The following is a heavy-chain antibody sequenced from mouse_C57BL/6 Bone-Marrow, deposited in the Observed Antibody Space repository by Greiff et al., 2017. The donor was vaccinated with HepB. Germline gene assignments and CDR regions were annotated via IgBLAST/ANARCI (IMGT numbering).Heavy chain of an antibody. Sequence: VQLQQSGAELARPGASVKLSCKASGYTFTSYGISWVKQRTGQGLEWIGEIYPRSGNTYYNEKFKGQATLTADKSSSTAYMELRSLTSEDSAVYFWARKGPITTVVATDYWGQGTTLTVSS. CDR3: ARKGPITTVVATDY. CDR1: GYTFTSYG. J-gene: IGHJ2*01. CDR2: IYPRSGNT. V-gene: IGHV1-81*01. D-gene: IGHD1-1*01.